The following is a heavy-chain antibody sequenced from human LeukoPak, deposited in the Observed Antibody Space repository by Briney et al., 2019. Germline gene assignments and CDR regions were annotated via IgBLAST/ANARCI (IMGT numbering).Heavy chain of an antibody. CDR1: GGSISTHF. CDR3: ARSLGTGYDPRSYWNYYMDV. V-gene: IGHV4-4*07. J-gene: IGHJ6*03. Sequence: SETLSLTCTVSGGSISTHFWTWIRQPAGKRLEWIGRIYTTGVTNYNPSLKSRVTMSVDMSKNQFSLELKSVTAADTAVYYCARSLGTGYDPRSYWNYYMDVWGKGTTVTVSS. D-gene: IGHD5-12*01. CDR2: IYTTGVT.